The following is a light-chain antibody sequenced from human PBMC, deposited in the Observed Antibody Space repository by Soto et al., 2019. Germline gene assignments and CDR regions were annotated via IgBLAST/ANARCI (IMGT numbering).Light chain of an antibody. CDR2: LNSDGSH. V-gene: IGLV4-69*01. J-gene: IGLJ2*01. CDR3: QSGGAGLVG. CDR1: SGHSRYA. Sequence: QLVLTQLPSASASLGASVKLTCTLSSGHSRYAIAWHQQQPEKGPRYLMKLNSDGSHIKGDGIPDRFSGSSSGAEGFLTCSSLQFGEEAYYLRQSGGAGLVGFGGGTQLTVL.